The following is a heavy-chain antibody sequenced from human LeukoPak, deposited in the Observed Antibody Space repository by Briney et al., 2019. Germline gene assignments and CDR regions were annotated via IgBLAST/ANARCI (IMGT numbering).Heavy chain of an antibody. D-gene: IGHD3-22*01. CDR2: ISGGGGST. V-gene: IGHV3-23*01. Sequence: GGSLRLSCAASGFTFSSYAMSWVRQAPGKGLEWVSGISGGGGSTYYADSVKGRFTISRDNSENTLSLQMNGLRADDTAIYYCAKTMYYFDSSGYYYFQDWGQGTLVTVSS. J-gene: IGHJ1*01. CDR1: GFTFSSYA. CDR3: AKTMYYFDSSGYYYFQD.